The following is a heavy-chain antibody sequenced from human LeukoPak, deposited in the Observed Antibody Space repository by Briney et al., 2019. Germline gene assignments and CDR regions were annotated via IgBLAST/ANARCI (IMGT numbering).Heavy chain of an antibody. V-gene: IGHV3-21*01. Sequence: GGSLRLSCAGSGFIFSSYSMNWVRQAPGKGLEWVSSISSSSTYKYYADSVRGRFTISRDNAKNSLYLQMNSLRAEDTAMYYCARYDSSGTLFDHWGQGILVTVSS. CDR2: ISSSSTYK. CDR3: ARYDSSGTLFDH. D-gene: IGHD3-22*01. J-gene: IGHJ4*02. CDR1: GFIFSSYS.